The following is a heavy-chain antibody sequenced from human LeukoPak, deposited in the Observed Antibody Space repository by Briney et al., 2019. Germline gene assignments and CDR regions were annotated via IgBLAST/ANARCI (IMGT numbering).Heavy chain of an antibody. CDR1: GYTFSSYG. Sequence: GASVKVSCKASGYTFSSYGISWVRQAPGQGLEWMGWISAYNGNTNYAQKVQGRVTLTTETSTSTAYMERRSLRSDDTAVYYCARDRQLGSSGYYAAYWGQGTLVTVSS. J-gene: IGHJ4*02. D-gene: IGHD3-22*01. CDR2: ISAYNGNT. V-gene: IGHV1-18*01. CDR3: ARDRQLGSSGYYAAY.